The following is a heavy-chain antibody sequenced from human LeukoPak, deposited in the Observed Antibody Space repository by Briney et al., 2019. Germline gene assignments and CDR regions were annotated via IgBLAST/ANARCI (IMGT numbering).Heavy chain of an antibody. CDR3: ARRRGRAARRCDAFDI. D-gene: IGHD6-6*01. CDR2: IYYSGST. J-gene: IGHJ3*02. V-gene: IGHV4-39*01. CDR1: GGSISSSSYY. Sequence: PSETLSLTCTVSGGSISSSSYYWGWLRQPPGKGLEGIGSIYYSGSTYYNPSLKSRVTISVDTSKNQFSLKLSSVTAADTAVYYCARRRGRAARRCDAFDIWGQGTMLTVSS.